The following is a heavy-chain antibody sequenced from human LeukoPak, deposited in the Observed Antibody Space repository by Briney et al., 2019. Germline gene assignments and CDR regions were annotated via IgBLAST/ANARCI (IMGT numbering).Heavy chain of an antibody. CDR1: GGSFSGYC. D-gene: IGHD1-1*01. CDR2: INHSGST. J-gene: IGHJ4*02. Sequence: SETLSLTCAVYGGSFSGYCWSWIRQPPGKGLEWIGEINHSGSTNYNPSLKSRVTISVDTSKNQFSLKLSSVTAADTAVYYCARKSYNWRFDYWGQGTLVTVSS. V-gene: IGHV4-34*01. CDR3: ARKSYNWRFDY.